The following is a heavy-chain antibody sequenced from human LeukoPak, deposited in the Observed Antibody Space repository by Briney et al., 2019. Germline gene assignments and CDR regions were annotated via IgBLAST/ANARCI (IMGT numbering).Heavy chain of an antibody. CDR1: GGSISRYY. Sequence: KPSEALSLTFTGSGGSISRYYWSWIRQPAGKGLEWIGRIYTSGSSNYNPYLKSRLTMSVDTSKNQFSLKLSSVTAADTAVYYCARDLPMYYYGSGSYYRTAEYFQHWGQGTLVTVSS. V-gene: IGHV4-4*07. D-gene: IGHD3-10*01. J-gene: IGHJ1*01. CDR2: IYTSGSS. CDR3: ARDLPMYYYGSGSYYRTAEYFQH.